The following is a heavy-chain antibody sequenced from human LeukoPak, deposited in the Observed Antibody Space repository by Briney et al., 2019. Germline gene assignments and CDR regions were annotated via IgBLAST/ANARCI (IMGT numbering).Heavy chain of an antibody. D-gene: IGHD5-12*01. Sequence: PGGSLRLSCAASGFTFSSYGMNWVRQAPGKRLEWVSYISSSDSIYYADSVKGRFTISRDNAENSLYLQMNSLRDEDTAVYYCARAMRSGYGYWGQGTLVTVSS. CDR2: ISSSDSI. CDR3: ARAMRSGYGY. J-gene: IGHJ4*02. V-gene: IGHV3-48*02. CDR1: GFTFSSYG.